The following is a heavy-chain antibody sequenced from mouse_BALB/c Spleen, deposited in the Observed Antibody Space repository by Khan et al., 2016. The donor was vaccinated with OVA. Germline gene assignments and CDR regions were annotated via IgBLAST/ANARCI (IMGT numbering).Heavy chain of an antibody. CDR3: EDNLNGSFAY. V-gene: IGHV5-6*01. CDR1: GFTFSSYS. J-gene: IGHJ3*01. Sequence: EVELVESGGDLVKPGGSLKLSCAASGFTFSSYSMSWVRQTPDKSLEWVASISSGGDYTYYPDSVKGRFTISRDNAKNTLYLQMSELKSEDTAMDYCEDNLNGSFAYWGQGTLVTVSA. CDR2: ISSGGDYT. D-gene: IGHD1-3*01.